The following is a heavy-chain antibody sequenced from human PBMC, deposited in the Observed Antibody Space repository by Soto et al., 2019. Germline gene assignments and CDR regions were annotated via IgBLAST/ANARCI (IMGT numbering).Heavy chain of an antibody. CDR1: GFTFSSYG. J-gene: IGHJ4*02. CDR3: ARGESYYYDSSGYPEFDY. CDR2: IWYDGSNK. V-gene: IGHV3-33*01. Sequence: QVQLVESGGGVVQPGRSLRLSCAASGFTFSSYGMHWVRQAPGKGLEWVAVIWYDGSNKYYADSVKGRFTISRDNSKNTLYLQMNSLRAEGTAVYYCARGESYYYDSSGYPEFDYWGQGTLVTVSS. D-gene: IGHD3-22*01.